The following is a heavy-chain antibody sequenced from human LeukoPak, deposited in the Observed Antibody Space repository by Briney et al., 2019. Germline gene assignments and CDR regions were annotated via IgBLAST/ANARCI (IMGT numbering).Heavy chain of an antibody. CDR3: ARDGGYYYDSSGYYYVLYAFDI. V-gene: IGHV3-21*01. CDR1: GFTFSSYS. Sequence: GGSLRLSCAASGFTFSSYSMNWVRQAPGKGLEWVSSISSSSSYIYYADSVKGRFTISRDNAKNSLYLQMNSLRAEDTAVYYCARDGGYYYDSSGYYYVLYAFDIWGQGTVVTVSS. CDR2: ISSSSSYI. J-gene: IGHJ3*02. D-gene: IGHD3-22*01.